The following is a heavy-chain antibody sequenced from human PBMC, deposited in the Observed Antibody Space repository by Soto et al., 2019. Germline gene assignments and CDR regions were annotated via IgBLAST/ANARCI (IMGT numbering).Heavy chain of an antibody. CDR2: ISTYSGDT. CDR1: GYTFFTYD. J-gene: IGHJ5*02. D-gene: IGHD1-1*01. V-gene: IGHV1-18*01. CDR3: ARHLGHTTSENWFDP. Sequence: QVHLVQSGVEVKTPGASVKVSCQASGYTFFTYDISWLRQAPGQGLEWMGWISTYSGDTKYAQKFQGRLTMTTDTSTTTAYLELRSVRSDDTVEYYCARHLGHTTSENWFDPRGQGTLVTVSS.